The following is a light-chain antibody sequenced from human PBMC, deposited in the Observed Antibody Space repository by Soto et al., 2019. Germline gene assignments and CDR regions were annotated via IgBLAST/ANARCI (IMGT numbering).Light chain of an antibody. CDR3: LQHNSYPWT. V-gene: IGKV1-17*01. J-gene: IGKJ1*01. CDR1: QGIRSD. Sequence: DIKWTKFPSSLSASVGDRVTITCRAGQGIRSDLGWYQQKPGRAPKRLIYAASSLQSGVPSRFSGSGSGTEFTLTISSLQPEDFATYYCLQHNSYPWTFGQGTKVEIK. CDR2: AAS.